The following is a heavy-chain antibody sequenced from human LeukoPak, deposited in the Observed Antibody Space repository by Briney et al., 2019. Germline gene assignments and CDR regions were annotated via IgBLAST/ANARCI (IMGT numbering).Heavy chain of an antibody. CDR1: GGSFSGYY. D-gene: IGHD2-8*01. CDR3: VRGPSRRYCTNGVCSPFDY. CDR2: INHSGST. J-gene: IGHJ4*02. V-gene: IGHV4-34*01. Sequence: PSETLSLTCAVYGGSFSGYYWSWIRQPPGKGLEWIGEINHSGSTNYNPSLKSRVTISVDTSKNQFSLKLSSVTAADTAVYYCVRGPSRRYCTNGVCSPFDYWGQGTLVTVSS.